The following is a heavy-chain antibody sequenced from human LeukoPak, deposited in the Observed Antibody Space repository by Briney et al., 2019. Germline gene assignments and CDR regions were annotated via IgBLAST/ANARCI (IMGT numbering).Heavy chain of an antibody. V-gene: IGHV4-34*01. D-gene: IGHD2-2*01. CDR1: GWSFNDHY. Sequence: SETLSPTCAVYGWSFNDHYWNWIRQPPGKGLEWIGEINARGDTNFNPSLKSRVTISVDTSKNQFSLTLRSMIAADTAVYYCARGQVPAARGYNWFDPWGQGTLVTVSS. CDR2: INARGDT. J-gene: IGHJ5*02. CDR3: ARGQVPAARGYNWFDP.